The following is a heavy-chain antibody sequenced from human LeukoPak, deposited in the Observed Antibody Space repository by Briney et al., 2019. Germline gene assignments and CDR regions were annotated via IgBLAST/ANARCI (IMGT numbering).Heavy chain of an antibody. CDR2: TYYRSTWYN. J-gene: IGHJ5*02. V-gene: IGHV6-1*01. D-gene: IGHD2-2*01. Sequence: SQTLSLTCAISGDSVSSNSVTWNWIRQSPERGLEWLGRTYYRSTWYNDYAVSVRGRITVNPDTSKNQFSLHLNSVTPEDTAVYYCARRLTQYDCFDPWGQGIPVTVSS. CDR1: GDSVSSNSVT. CDR3: ARRLTQYDCFDP.